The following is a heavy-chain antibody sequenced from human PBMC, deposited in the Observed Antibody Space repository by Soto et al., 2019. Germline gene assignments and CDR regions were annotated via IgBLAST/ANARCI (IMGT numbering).Heavy chain of an antibody. CDR3: PIDCSSTVCYEGYYNYKDV. CDR2: FSAYNGNT. D-gene: IGHD2-2*01. CDR1: GYTFTSSG. V-gene: IGHV1-18*01. J-gene: IGHJ6*03. Sequence: VKVSFTASGYTFTSSGISWVRQASGQGVERMGWFSAYNGNTNYAQQLQARVTMTTDTYTSTAYKELSSLRSHDTTVYSCPIDCSSTVCYEGYYNYKDVWGEKTT.